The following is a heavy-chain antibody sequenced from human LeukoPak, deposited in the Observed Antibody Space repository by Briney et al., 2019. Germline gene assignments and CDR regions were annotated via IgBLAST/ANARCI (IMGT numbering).Heavy chain of an antibody. CDR1: GFTFDDYG. CDR3: ATTPGIAVAGRLDY. D-gene: IGHD6-19*01. Sequence: GGSLRLSCAASGFTFDDYGMSWVRQAPGKGLEWSSGINWNGASTGYADSVKGRFTISRDNAKNSLYLQMNSLRAEDTALYYCATTPGIAVAGRLDYWGQGTLVTVSS. CDR2: INWNGAST. J-gene: IGHJ4*02. V-gene: IGHV3-20*04.